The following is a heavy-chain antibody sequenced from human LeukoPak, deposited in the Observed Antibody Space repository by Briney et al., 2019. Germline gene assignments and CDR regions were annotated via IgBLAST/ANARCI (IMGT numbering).Heavy chain of an antibody. CDR1: GYTFTCYY. V-gene: IGHV1-2*02. CDR2: INPNSGGT. J-gene: IGHJ4*02. CDR3: ARDRAARFLEWLYDY. D-gene: IGHD3-3*01. Sequence: ASVKVSCKASGYTFTCYYMHWVRQAPGQGLEWMGWINPNSGGTNYAQKFQGRVTMTRDTSISTAYMELSRLRSDDTAVYYCARDRAARFLEWLYDYWGQGTLVTVSS.